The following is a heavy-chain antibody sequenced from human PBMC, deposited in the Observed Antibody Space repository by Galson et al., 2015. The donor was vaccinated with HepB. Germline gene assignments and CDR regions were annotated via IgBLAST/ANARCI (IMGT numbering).Heavy chain of an antibody. CDR3: ARLVVVAATVFDY. CDR1: GFTFSSYA. J-gene: IGHJ4*02. V-gene: IGHV3-30-3*01. D-gene: IGHD2-15*01. Sequence: SLRLSCAASGFTFSSYAMHWVRQAPGKGLEWVAVISYDGSNKYYADSVKGRFTISRDNSKNTLYLQMNSLRAEDTAVYYCARLVVVAATVFDYWGQGTLVTVSS. CDR2: ISYDGSNK.